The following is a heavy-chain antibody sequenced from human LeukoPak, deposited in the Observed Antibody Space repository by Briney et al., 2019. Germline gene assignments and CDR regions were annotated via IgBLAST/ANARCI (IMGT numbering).Heavy chain of an antibody. V-gene: IGHV3-30-3*01. Sequence: PGGSLRLSCAASGFTFSSYAMHWVRQAPGKGLEWVAVISYDGSNKYYADSVKGRFTISRDNSKNTLYLQMNSLGAEDTAVYYCARVNVDIVATYYFDYWGQGTLVTVSS. CDR3: ARVNVDIVATYYFDY. CDR1: GFTFSSYA. J-gene: IGHJ4*02. D-gene: IGHD5-12*01. CDR2: ISYDGSNK.